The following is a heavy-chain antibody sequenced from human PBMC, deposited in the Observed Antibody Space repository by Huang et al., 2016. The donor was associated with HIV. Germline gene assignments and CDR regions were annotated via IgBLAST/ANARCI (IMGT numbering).Heavy chain of an antibody. CDR3: ARRLNSDHGGYFDY. J-gene: IGHJ4*02. Sequence: EVQLVQSGAEVKKPGEFLKISCKGSGYSFTSYWVGWVRQMPGKGLEGWGTTYPSDSDTRYSPAFQGQVTISADKSTSTAYLQWSSLKASDIAMYYCARRLNSDHGGYFDYWGQGTLVTVSS. V-gene: IGHV5-51*01. D-gene: IGHD3-10*01. CDR2: TYPSDSDT. CDR1: GYSFTSYW.